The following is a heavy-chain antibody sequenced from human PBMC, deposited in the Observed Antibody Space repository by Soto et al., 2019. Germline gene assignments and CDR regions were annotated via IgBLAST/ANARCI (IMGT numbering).Heavy chain of an antibody. J-gene: IGHJ4*02. Sequence: SETLSLTCAVYGGSFSGYYWTWIRQPPGTGLEWIGEINHSGSTNYNPSLKSRVTISVDTSKNQFSLKLSSVTAADTAVYYCARDRDYGGNSYAFDYWGQGTLVTSPQ. CDR1: GGSFSGYY. CDR3: ARDRDYGGNSYAFDY. CDR2: INHSGST. D-gene: IGHD4-17*01. V-gene: IGHV4-34*01.